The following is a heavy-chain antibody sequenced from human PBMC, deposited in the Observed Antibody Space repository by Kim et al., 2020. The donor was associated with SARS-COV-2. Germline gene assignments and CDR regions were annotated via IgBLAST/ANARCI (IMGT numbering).Heavy chain of an antibody. CDR3: VRPNGLEAIHWFDL. D-gene: IGHD2-8*01. V-gene: IGHV3-11*04. CDR2: ISYNGNTR. Sequence: GGSLRLSCAASTFTFSDHSMSWIRQAPGKGLEWISYISYNGNTRSYADSVKGRFSISRDNTKNSVCLQMNSLRVEDTAVYYCVRPNGLEAIHWFDLWGQGTLVIVSS. CDR1: TFTFSDHS. J-gene: IGHJ5*02.